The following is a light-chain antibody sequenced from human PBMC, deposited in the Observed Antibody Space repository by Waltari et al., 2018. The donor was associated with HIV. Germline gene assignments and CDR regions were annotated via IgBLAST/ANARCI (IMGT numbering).Light chain of an antibody. CDR2: DVS. J-gene: IGLJ2*01. CDR3: CSYAGSYGVV. CDR1: SSDVCGYHY. V-gene: IGLV2-11*01. Sequence: QSALTQPRSVSGSPGQSVTISCTGTSSDVCGYHYVSWYQQHPGKAPKLMIYDVSKRPSGVPDRFSGSKSGNTASLTISGLQAEDEADYYCCSYAGSYGVVFGGGTKLTVL.